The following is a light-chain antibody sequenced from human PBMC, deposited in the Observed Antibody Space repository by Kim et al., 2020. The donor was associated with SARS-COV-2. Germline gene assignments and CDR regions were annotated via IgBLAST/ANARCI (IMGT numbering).Light chain of an antibody. CDR1: SSDIGSYNY. V-gene: IGLV2-14*03. J-gene: IGLJ3*02. Sequence: GQSITISCTGTSSDIGSYNYVSWYQQHPAKAPKLRIYDVSNRPSGVSNRFSGSKSGNTASLTISGLQAEDEADYYCSSYTTVTTLVFGGGTQLTVL. CDR3: SSYTTVTTLV. CDR2: DVS.